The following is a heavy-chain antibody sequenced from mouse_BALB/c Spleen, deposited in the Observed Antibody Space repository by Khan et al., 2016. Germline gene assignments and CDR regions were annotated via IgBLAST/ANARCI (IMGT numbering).Heavy chain of an antibody. V-gene: IGHV9-1*02. Sequence: QIQLVQSGHELKKPGETVKISCKASGYSFTNYGMNWVKQAPGKGLKWMGWINTSTGEPAYDDGFKGRIVLSLEISASTAYLMIKDIRNEDMATYCSARDHGSSYGWFPCWGQGTLVTGSA. J-gene: IGHJ3*01. CDR2: INTSTGEP. CDR3: ARDHGSSYGWFPC. D-gene: IGHD1-1*01. CDR1: GYSFTNYG.